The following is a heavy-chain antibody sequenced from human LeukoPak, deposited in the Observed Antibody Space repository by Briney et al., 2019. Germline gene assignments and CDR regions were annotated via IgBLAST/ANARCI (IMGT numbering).Heavy chain of an antibody. D-gene: IGHD6-13*01. CDR3: ARDDEPGIAAAGAFDY. V-gene: IGHV3-23*01. Sequence: GGSLRLSCVGSGFTFGNYAMNWVRQAPGKGLEWVAAISGRGGDTFYADSVKGRFTFSRDNSKNTMFLQMNSLRAEDTAVYYCARDDEPGIAAAGAFDYWGQGTLVTVSS. J-gene: IGHJ4*02. CDR2: ISGRGGDT. CDR1: GFTFGNYA.